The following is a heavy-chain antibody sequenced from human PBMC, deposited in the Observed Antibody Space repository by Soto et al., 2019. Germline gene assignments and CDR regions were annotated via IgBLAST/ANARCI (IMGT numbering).Heavy chain of an antibody. D-gene: IGHD6-13*01. CDR3: ARARAIAAAGISWFDH. Sequence: EVQLVESGGGLVQPGGSLRLSCAASGFTFSSYWMHWVRQAPGKGLVWVSRINSDGSSTSYADSVKGRFTISRDNAKNTLYLQMNSLRAEDTAVYYRARARAIAAAGISWFDHWGQRTLVTVSS. CDR2: INSDGSST. J-gene: IGHJ5*02. V-gene: IGHV3-74*01. CDR1: GFTFSSYW.